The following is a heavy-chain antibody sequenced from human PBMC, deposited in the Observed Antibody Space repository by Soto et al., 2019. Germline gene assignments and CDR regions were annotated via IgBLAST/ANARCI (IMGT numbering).Heavy chain of an antibody. CDR1: GFTFSLYP. V-gene: IGHV3-23*01. J-gene: IGHJ4*02. CDR3: ARRV. Sequence: EVKVLESGGGLVQPGGSLRLSCATSGFTFSLYPMNWVRQAPGKGLEWVSGISAGGDSTYYADSVKGRFTIFRDNSKNSVYLQMNSVRVEDTAVYYCARRVWGQGTLVTVSS. CDR2: ISAGGDST.